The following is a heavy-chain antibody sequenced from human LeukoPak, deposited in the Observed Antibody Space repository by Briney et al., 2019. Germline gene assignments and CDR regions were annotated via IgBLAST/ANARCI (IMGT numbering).Heavy chain of an antibody. J-gene: IGHJ4*02. CDR2: IWNDGSNK. Sequence: GGSLRLSCAASGFTFSGYGMHWVRQAPGKGLEWVAVIWNDGSNKYYADSVKGRFTIPRDNSMNALSLQMNSLRAEDTAVYYCARRSGVVFDYWGQGTLVTVSS. V-gene: IGHV3-33*01. D-gene: IGHD2-15*01. CDR3: ARRSGVVFDY. CDR1: GFTFSGYG.